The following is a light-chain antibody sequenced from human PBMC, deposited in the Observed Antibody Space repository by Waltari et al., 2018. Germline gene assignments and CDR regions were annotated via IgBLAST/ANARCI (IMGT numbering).Light chain of an antibody. Sequence: DIVMTQSPDSLAVSLGARATINSKSSMSVSYTSNNKNYLAWYQQKPGQPPKLLIYWASTRESGVPDRFSGSGSGTDFTLIISSLQAEDVAVYCCQQYYSTGTFGQGTKLEIK. CDR1: MSVSYTSNNKNY. V-gene: IGKV4-1*01. CDR3: QQYYSTGT. J-gene: IGKJ2*01. CDR2: WAS.